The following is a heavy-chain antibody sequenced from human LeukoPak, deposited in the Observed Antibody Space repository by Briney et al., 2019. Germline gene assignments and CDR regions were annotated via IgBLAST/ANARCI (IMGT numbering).Heavy chain of an antibody. CDR1: GGSISSGGYY. CDR2: IYYSGST. CDR3: ARHGTYYDFWSGYTHNWFDP. J-gene: IGHJ5*02. V-gene: IGHV4-31*03. D-gene: IGHD3-3*01. Sequence: SQTLSLTCTVSGGSISSGGYYWSWIRQHPGKGLEWIGYIYYSGSTNYNPSLKSRVTISVDTSKNQFSLKLSSVTAADTAVYYCARHGTYYDFWSGYTHNWFDPWGQGTLVTVSS.